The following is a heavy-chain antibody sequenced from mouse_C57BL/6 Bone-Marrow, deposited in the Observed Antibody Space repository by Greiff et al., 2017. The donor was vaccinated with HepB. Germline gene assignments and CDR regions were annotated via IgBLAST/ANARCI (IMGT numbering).Heavy chain of an antibody. V-gene: IGHV5-4*01. D-gene: IGHD1-1*01. CDR3: ARRDYGSSFYFDY. Sequence: EVQGLKSGGALVRPGGSLKLSCQASGFTFSSYAMPWVRQTPEKRLGWVATISDGGSYTYYPDNVKGRFTISRDNAKNNLYLQMSHLKSEDTAMYYCARRDYGSSFYFDYWGQGTTLTVSS. J-gene: IGHJ2*01. CDR2: ISDGGSYT. CDR1: GFTFSSYA.